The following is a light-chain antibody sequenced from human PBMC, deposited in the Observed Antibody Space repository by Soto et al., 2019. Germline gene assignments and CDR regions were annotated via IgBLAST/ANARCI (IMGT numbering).Light chain of an antibody. V-gene: IGLV2-23*01. CDR3: SSYGGSNNLI. Sequence: QSVLTQPASVSGSPGQSITVSCTGTSSDVGSYNLVSWYQQHPGEAPKLMIYEDSNRPSGVSTRFSGSKSGNTASLTISGLQAEDEADYYCSSYGGSNNLIFGGGTKLTVL. CDR2: EDS. J-gene: IGLJ2*01. CDR1: SSDVGSYNL.